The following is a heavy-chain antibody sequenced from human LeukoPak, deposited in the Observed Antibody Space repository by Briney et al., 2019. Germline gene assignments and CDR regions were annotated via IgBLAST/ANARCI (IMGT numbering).Heavy chain of an antibody. D-gene: IGHD3-10*01. V-gene: IGHV3-74*01. CDR1: GFTLSSYW. J-gene: IGHJ4*02. Sequence: GGSLRLSCAASGFTLSSYWMHWVRQAPGKGLVRVSRINSDGSSTSYADSVKGRFTISRDNAKNTLYLQMNSLRAEDTAVYYCAGDWLVPFDYWGQGTLVTVSS. CDR2: INSDGSST. CDR3: AGDWLVPFDY.